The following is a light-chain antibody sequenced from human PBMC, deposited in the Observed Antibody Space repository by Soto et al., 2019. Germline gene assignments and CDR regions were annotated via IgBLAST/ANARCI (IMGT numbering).Light chain of an antibody. Sequence: EIVLTQSPGTLSWSPGERATLSCRASQSVSSTYLAWYQQKPGQAPRLLIYDASSRATGIPDRFSGSGSGTDFTLTISRLEPADFAVYYCQHYDGSQWTFGQGTQVEIK. CDR2: DAS. CDR1: QSVSSTY. V-gene: IGKV3-20*01. J-gene: IGKJ1*01. CDR3: QHYDGSQWT.